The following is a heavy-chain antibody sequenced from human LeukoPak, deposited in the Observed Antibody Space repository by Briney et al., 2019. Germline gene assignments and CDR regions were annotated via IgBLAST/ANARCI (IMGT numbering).Heavy chain of an antibody. V-gene: IGHV4-34*01. J-gene: IGHJ4*02. Sequence: SETLSLTCAVHGGSFSGYYWSWIRQPPGKGLEWIGEINHSGSTNYNPSLKSRVTISVDTSKNQFSLKLSSVTAADTAVYYCARRARQWEPFDYWGQGTLVTVSS. CDR2: INHSGST. D-gene: IGHD1-26*01. CDR3: ARRARQWEPFDY. CDR1: GGSFSGYY.